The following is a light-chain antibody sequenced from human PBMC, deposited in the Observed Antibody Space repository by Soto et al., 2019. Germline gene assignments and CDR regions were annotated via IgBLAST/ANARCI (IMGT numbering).Light chain of an antibody. CDR1: QSVSTN. V-gene: IGKV3-15*01. CDR3: EDDHNCPPYT. J-gene: IGKJ2*01. Sequence: EIVMTQSPATLSVSPGERATLSCRASQSVSTNLAWYQQKPGQAPRLLMYGASTRATGSPARFSGSGSGSGFTPTISGLLSVDVAVSYCEDDHNCPPYTCGQATNLEIK. CDR2: GAS.